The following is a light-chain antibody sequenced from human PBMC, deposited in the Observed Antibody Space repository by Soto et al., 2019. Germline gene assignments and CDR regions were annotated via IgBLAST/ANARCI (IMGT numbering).Light chain of an antibody. CDR2: GAS. J-gene: IGKJ5*01. Sequence: MTQSPATLSVSPGERATLSCRASQSVSSYLAWYQQKPGQAPRLLIYGASTRATGIPARFSGSGSGTEFTLTISSMQSEDLAVYFCQQYNTWPPITFGQGTRLEIK. CDR1: QSVSSY. CDR3: QQYNTWPPIT. V-gene: IGKV3-15*01.